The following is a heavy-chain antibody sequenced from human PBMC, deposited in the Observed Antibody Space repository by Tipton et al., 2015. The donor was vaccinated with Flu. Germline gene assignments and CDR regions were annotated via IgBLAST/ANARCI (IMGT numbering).Heavy chain of an antibody. V-gene: IGHV1-2*02. CDR1: GYTFTGYY. CDR2: INPNSGGT. Sequence: VQLVQSGAEVKKPGASVMVSCEASGYTFTGYYMHWVRQAPGQGLEWMGWINPNSGGTNYAQKFQGRVTLTRDTSITTAYMELTGLRSDDTAVYYCATVEYYDFWTGFDHWGQGTLVTVSS. CDR3: ATVEYYDFWTGFDH. D-gene: IGHD3-3*01. J-gene: IGHJ4*02.